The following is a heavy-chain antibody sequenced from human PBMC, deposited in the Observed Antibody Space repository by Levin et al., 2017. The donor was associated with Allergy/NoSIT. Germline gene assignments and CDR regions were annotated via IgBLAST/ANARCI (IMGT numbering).Heavy chain of an antibody. J-gene: IGHJ4*02. V-gene: IGHV3-48*01. CDR3: VRGLTGADS. Sequence: GSLRLSCAVSGFTLSDFGMNWVRLAPGRGMEWIAYIDNSGGAIYYSASVKGRFTISRDNAKGSLFLQMNSLRVGDTAIYYCVRGLTGADSWGRGTLVTVSS. D-gene: IGHD3-9*01. CDR1: GFTLSDFG. CDR2: IDNSGGAI.